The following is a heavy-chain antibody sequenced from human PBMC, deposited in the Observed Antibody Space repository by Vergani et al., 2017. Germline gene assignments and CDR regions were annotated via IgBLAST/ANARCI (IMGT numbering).Heavy chain of an antibody. CDR3: ARLRTYCSGGSCYGAGFLRVGMDV. J-gene: IGHJ6*02. CDR1: GFTFSDYY. Sequence: QVQLVESGGGLVKPGGSLRLSCAASGFTFSDYYMSWIRQAPGKGLEWVSYISSSSSYTNYADSVKGRFTISRDNAKNSLYLQMNGLRAEDTAVYYCARLRTYCSGGSCYGAGFLRVGMDVWGQGTTVTVSS. D-gene: IGHD2-15*01. CDR2: ISSSSSYT. V-gene: IGHV3-11*05.